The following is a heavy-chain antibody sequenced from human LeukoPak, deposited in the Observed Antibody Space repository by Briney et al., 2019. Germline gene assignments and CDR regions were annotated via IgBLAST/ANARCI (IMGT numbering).Heavy chain of an antibody. D-gene: IGHD1-14*01. J-gene: IGHJ6*03. CDR3: TRRPLEGTRRTSYYMDV. CDR1: GYTFTSYG. V-gene: IGHV1-18*01. Sequence: GASVKVSCKASGYTFTSYGISWVRQAPGQGLEWMGWISAYNGNTNYAQKLQGRVTMTTDTSTSTAYMELSSLRSEDTAVYYCTRRPLEGTRRTSYYMDVWGKGTTVTISS. CDR2: ISAYNGNT.